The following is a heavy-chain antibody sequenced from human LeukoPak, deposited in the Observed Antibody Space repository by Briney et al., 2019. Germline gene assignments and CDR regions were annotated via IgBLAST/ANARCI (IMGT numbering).Heavy chain of an antibody. CDR2: INHSGST. Sequence: SETLSLTRAVYGGSFSGYYWSWIRQPPGKGLEWIGEINHSGSTNYNPSLKSRVTISVDTSKNQFSLKLSSVTAADTAVYYCASRGYGDYLGRYNWFDPWGQGTLVTVSS. D-gene: IGHD4-17*01. CDR1: GGSFSGYY. J-gene: IGHJ5*02. V-gene: IGHV4-34*01. CDR3: ASRGYGDYLGRYNWFDP.